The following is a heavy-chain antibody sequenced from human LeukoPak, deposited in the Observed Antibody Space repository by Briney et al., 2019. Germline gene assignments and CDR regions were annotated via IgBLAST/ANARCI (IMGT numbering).Heavy chain of an antibody. CDR2: IKSKTDGGTT. J-gene: IGHJ4*02. V-gene: IGHV3-15*01. D-gene: IGHD5-12*01. CDR3: TTDLSSEYSGYEFDY. Sequence: GGSLRLSCAASGFTFSNAWMSWVRQAPGKGLEWVGRIKSKTDGGTTDYAAPVKGRFTISRDDSKNTLYLQMNSLKTEDTAVYYCTTDLSSEYSGYEFDYWGQGTLVTVSS. CDR1: GFTFSNAW.